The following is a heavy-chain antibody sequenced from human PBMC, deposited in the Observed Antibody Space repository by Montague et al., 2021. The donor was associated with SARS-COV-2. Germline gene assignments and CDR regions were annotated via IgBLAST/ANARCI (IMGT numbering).Heavy chain of an antibody. V-gene: IGHV4-4*07. Sequence: SETLSLTCTVSGVAITKFHWSWIRQPAGKGLEWIGRMYDRGSTDYSPSLKSRVTMSVDTSKNRLSLRLKSVTAADTAVHYCARDMSSGDGMDVWGQGTTVTVS. CDR1: GVAITKFH. CDR3: ARDMSSGDGMDV. J-gene: IGHJ6*02. D-gene: IGHD3-22*01. CDR2: MYDRGST.